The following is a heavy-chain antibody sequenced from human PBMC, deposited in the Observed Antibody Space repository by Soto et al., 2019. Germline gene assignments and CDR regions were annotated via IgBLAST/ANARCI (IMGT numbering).Heavy chain of an antibody. CDR2: IYYSGRT. Sequence: SETLSLTCNVSGGSINSAGYYWSWIRQHPGKGLEWIGYIYYSGRTYYNPSLKSRVTISIDTSKTQFSLKLSSVTAADTAVYYCARVQTRFGIINVFDYWGQGTLVTVSS. V-gene: IGHV4-31*03. D-gene: IGHD3-3*01. J-gene: IGHJ4*02. CDR1: GGSINSAGYY. CDR3: ARVQTRFGIINVFDY.